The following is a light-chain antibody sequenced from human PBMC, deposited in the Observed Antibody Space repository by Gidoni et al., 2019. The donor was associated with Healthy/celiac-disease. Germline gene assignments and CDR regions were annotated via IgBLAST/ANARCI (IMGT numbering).Light chain of an antibody. J-gene: IGKJ2*04. V-gene: IGKV1-5*03. CDR1: QSISSW. CDR2: KAS. Sequence: DIQLTQSPSTLSASVGDRVTNTCRASQSISSWLAWYQQKPGKAPKLLIYKASSLESGVPSRFSGSGSGTEFTLTISSLQPDDFATYYCQQYNSYPCSFGQGTKLEIK. CDR3: QQYNSYPCS.